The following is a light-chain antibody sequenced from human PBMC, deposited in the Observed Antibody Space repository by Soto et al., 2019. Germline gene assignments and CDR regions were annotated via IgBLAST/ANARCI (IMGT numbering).Light chain of an antibody. CDR3: CSYAGSVV. Sequence: QSALTQPASVSGSPGQSITISCTGTSSDVGSYNLFSWYQQHPGKAPKLMIYEGSKRPSGVSNRFSGSKSGNTASLTISGLQAEDDADYYCCSYAGSVVFGGGTKLTVL. CDR1: SSDVGSYNL. V-gene: IGLV2-23*01. J-gene: IGLJ2*01. CDR2: EGS.